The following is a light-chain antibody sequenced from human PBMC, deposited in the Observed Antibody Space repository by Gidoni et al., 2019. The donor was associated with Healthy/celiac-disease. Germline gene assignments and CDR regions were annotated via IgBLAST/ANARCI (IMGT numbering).Light chain of an antibody. J-gene: IGKJ2*01. Sequence: DIQMTQSPSTLSASVGDRVTITCRASQSISSWLAWYQQKPGKAPKLLIYKASGLESGVPSRFSGSGSGTEFTLTISSLQPDDFATYYCQQYNSYLMYTFGQGTKLEIK. V-gene: IGKV1-5*03. CDR2: KAS. CDR3: QQYNSYLMYT. CDR1: QSISSW.